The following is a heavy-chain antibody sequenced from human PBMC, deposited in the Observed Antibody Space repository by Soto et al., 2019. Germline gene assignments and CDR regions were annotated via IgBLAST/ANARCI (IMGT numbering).Heavy chain of an antibody. CDR3: ARDRIIDFWSGWRGEYNWFDP. D-gene: IGHD3-3*01. Sequence: QVQLVQSGAEVKKPGASVKVSCKASGYTFTSYAMHWVRQAPGQRLEWMGWINAGNGNTKYSQKFQGRVTITRDTSASTAYMELSSLRSEDTAVYYCARDRIIDFWSGWRGEYNWFDPWGQGTQVTVSS. J-gene: IGHJ5*02. V-gene: IGHV1-3*01. CDR1: GYTFTSYA. CDR2: INAGNGNT.